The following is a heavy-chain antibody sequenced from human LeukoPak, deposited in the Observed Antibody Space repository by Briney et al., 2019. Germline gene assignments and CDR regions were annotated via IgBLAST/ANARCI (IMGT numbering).Heavy chain of an antibody. J-gene: IGHJ3*02. CDR2: IYYSGST. CDR3: ARDRDLGDAFDI. D-gene: IGHD3-16*01. CDR1: GGSISSYY. V-gene: IGHV4-59*01. Sequence: SETLSLTCTVSGGSISSYYWSWIRQPPGKGLEWIGYIYYSGSTNYNPPLKSRVTISVDTSKNQFSLKLSSVTAADTAVYYCARDRDLGDAFDIWGQGTMVTVSS.